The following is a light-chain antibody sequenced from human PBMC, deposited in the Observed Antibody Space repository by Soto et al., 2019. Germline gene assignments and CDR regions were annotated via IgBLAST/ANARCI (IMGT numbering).Light chain of an antibody. Sequence: QTVVTQEPSVSVSPGGTVTLTCGLSSGSVSTSYYPSWYQQTPGQAPRTLIYSTNTRSSGVPDRFSGSILGNKAALTITGDQADDESDYYWVLYMGSGTVVFGGGTKLTVL. CDR1: SGSVSTSYY. J-gene: IGLJ2*01. CDR3: VLYMGSGTVV. CDR2: STN. V-gene: IGLV8-61*01.